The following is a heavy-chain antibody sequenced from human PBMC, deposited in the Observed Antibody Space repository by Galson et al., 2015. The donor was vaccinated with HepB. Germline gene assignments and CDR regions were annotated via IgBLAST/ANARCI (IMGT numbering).Heavy chain of an antibody. CDR2: IIPILGIA. Sequence: SVKVSCKASGGTFSSYTISWVRQAPGQGLEWMGRIIPILGIANYAQKFQGRVTITADKSTSTAYMELSSLRSEDTAVYYCAREISSRWTDYWGQGTLVTVSS. D-gene: IGHD6-13*01. V-gene: IGHV1-69*04. CDR3: AREISSRWTDY. J-gene: IGHJ4*02. CDR1: GGTFSSYT.